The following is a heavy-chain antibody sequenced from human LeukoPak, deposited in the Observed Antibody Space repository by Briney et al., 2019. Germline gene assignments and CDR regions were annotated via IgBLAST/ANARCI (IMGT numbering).Heavy chain of an antibody. Sequence: PGGSLRLSCAASGFTFSSYGMHWVRQAPGKGLEWVAFIRYDGSNKYYADSVKGRFTISRDNSKNTLYLQMNSLRAEDTAVYYCAKDLVPLGYSVYDAGDYWGQGTLVTVSS. CDR1: GFTFSSYG. D-gene: IGHD5/OR15-5a*01. J-gene: IGHJ4*02. V-gene: IGHV3-30*02. CDR2: IRYDGSNK. CDR3: AKDLVPLGYSVYDAGDY.